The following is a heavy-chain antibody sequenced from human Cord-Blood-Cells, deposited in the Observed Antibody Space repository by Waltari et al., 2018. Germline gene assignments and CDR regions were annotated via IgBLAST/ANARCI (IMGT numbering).Heavy chain of an antibody. CDR3: ARGSEIYYDSSGYFRYYYGMDV. CDR1: GGTFSSYA. Sequence: QVQLVQSGAEVKKPGSSVKVSCKASGGTFSSYAISWVRQAPGQGLEWMGGIIPIFGTANYAQKFQGRVTITADESTSTAYMELGRLRSEDTAVYYCARGSEIYYDSSGYFRYYYGMDVWGQGTTVTVSS. D-gene: IGHD3-22*01. CDR2: IIPIFGTA. V-gene: IGHV1-69*01. J-gene: IGHJ6*02.